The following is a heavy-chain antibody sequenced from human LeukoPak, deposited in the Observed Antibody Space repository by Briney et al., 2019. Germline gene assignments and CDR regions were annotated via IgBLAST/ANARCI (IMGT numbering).Heavy chain of an antibody. CDR1: GFTFSSYA. V-gene: IGHV3-64D*06. Sequence: GGSLRPSCSASGFTFSSYAMHWVRQAPGEELEYISGVTSDGGTTYHADSVKGRFNISRDNSKNTLYLQMSSLRVEDTAVYYCVKVSSTVGATHFDYWGQGTLVTVSS. CDR2: VTSDGGTT. J-gene: IGHJ4*02. CDR3: VKVSSTVGATHFDY. D-gene: IGHD1-26*01.